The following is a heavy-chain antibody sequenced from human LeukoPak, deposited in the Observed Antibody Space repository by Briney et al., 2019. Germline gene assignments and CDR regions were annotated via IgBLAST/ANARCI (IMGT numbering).Heavy chain of an antibody. J-gene: IGHJ4*02. CDR3: ARRKNYRGGGFDY. Sequence: NASETLSLTCAVYGGSFSGYYWSWIRQPPGKGLEWIGEINHSGSTNYNPSLKSRVTISVDTSKNQFSLKLSSVTAADTAVYYCARRKNYRGGGFDYWGQGTLVTVSS. V-gene: IGHV4-34*01. D-gene: IGHD1-7*01. CDR1: GGSFSGYY. CDR2: INHSGST.